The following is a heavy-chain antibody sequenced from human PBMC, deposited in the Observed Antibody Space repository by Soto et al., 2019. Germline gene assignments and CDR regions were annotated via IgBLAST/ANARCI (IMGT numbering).Heavy chain of an antibody. CDR3: ARVRSPGHPPYNWFDP. J-gene: IGHJ5*02. CDR2: ISAYNGST. CDR1: GYTFISSD. Sequence: GASVKVSCKASGYTFISSDITWVRQAPGQGLEWMGWISAYNGSTNVPQNLQGRVILTTDTSTDTAYMELRSLRSDDTAMYYCARVRSPGHPPYNWFDPWGQGTLVTVSS. V-gene: IGHV1-18*04.